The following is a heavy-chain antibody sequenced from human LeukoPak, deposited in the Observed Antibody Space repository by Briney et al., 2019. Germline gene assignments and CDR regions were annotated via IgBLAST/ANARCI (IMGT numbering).Heavy chain of an antibody. J-gene: IGHJ4*02. D-gene: IGHD1-26*01. Sequence: GGSLRLSRAASGFTVSSNYMSWVRQAPGKGLEWVSVIYSGGSTYYADSVKGRFTISRDNSKNTLYLQMNSLRAEDTAVYYCTQTDHIVGPNWGQGTLVTVSS. CDR1: GFTVSSNY. V-gene: IGHV3-53*01. CDR2: IYSGGST. CDR3: TQTDHIVGPN.